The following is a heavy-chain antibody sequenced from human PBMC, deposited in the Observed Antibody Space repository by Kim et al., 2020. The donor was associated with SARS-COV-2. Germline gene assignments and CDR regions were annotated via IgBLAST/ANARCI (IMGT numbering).Heavy chain of an antibody. D-gene: IGHD3-22*01. CDR1: GYTFTSYA. J-gene: IGHJ4*02. CDR2: INAVNGNT. V-gene: IGHV1-3*01. CDR3: ARGGSYYDSSGQFDY. Sequence: ASVKVSCKASGYTFTSYAMHWVRQAPGQRLEWMGWINAVNGNTKYSQKFQGRVTITRDTSASTAYMELSSLRSEDTAVYYCARGGSYYDSSGQFDYWGQGTLVTVSS.